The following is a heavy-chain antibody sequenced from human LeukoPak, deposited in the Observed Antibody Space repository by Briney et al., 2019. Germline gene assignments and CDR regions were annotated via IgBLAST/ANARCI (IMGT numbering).Heavy chain of an antibody. CDR2: INHSGST. Sequence: PSETLSLTCAVYGGSSSGYYWSWIRQPPGKGLEWIGEINHSGSTNYSPSLKSRVTISVDPSKSQFSLKLSSVTAADTAVYYCARGAYYDILTGYSAAFDIWGQGTMVTVSS. V-gene: IGHV4-34*01. CDR3: ARGAYYDILTGYSAAFDI. CDR1: GGSSSGYY. D-gene: IGHD3-9*01. J-gene: IGHJ3*02.